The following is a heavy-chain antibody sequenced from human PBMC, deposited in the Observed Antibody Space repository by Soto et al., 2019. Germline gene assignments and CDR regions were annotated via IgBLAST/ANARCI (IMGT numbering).Heavy chain of an antibody. CDR3: ARRGKAAAGTRYYYGMDV. Sequence: GESLKISCKGSGYSFTSYWISWVRQMPGKGLEWMGRIDPSDSYSNYSPSFQGHVTISADKSISTAYLQWSSLKASDTAMYYCARRGKAAAGTRYYYGMDVWGQGTTVTVSS. D-gene: IGHD6-13*01. CDR1: GYSFTSYW. CDR2: IDPSDSYS. V-gene: IGHV5-10-1*01. J-gene: IGHJ6*02.